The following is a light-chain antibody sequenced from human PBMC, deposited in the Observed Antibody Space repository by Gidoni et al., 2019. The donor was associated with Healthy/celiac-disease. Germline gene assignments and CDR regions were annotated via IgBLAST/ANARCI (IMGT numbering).Light chain of an antibody. CDR3: QQSYSTPT. Sequence: DIQMTQSPSSLSAPVGDRVTITCRASQSISSSLNWYQQKPGKAPKLLIYAASSLQSGVPSRFSGSGSGTDFTLTISSLQPEDFATYYCQQSYSTPTFGQGTKVEIK. CDR2: AAS. CDR1: QSISSS. J-gene: IGKJ1*01. V-gene: IGKV1-39*01.